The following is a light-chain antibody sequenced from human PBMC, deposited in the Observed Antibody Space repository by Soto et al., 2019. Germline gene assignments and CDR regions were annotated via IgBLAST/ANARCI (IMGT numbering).Light chain of an antibody. CDR2: GNN. Sequence: QSALTQPPSASGTPGQRVTISCSGSGSSIGTNTVNWYRQLPGTAPKLLIYGNNQRPSGVPDRFSGSKSGTSASLAISGLQSEDEAEYYCAAWDRSTNNVLSGGETKVTVL. V-gene: IGLV1-44*01. J-gene: IGLJ2*01. CDR1: GSSIGTNT. CDR3: AAWDRSTNNVL.